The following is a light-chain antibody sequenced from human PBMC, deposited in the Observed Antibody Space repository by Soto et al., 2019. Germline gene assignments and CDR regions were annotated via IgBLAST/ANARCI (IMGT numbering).Light chain of an antibody. CDR2: DAS. CDR1: QDINNY. V-gene: IGKV1-33*01. CDR3: QQSDDLPT. J-gene: IGKJ5*01. Sequence: DIQLTQSPSSLSASVGDRVTITCQASQDINNYVNWYQQKAGTAPNLLIYDASTLKPGVPSRFSGSGSGTDFTFTISSLQPEDVATYFCQQSDDLPTFGQGTRLDIK.